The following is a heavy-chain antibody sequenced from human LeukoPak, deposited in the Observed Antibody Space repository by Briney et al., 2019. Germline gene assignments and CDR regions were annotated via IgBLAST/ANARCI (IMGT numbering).Heavy chain of an antibody. J-gene: IGHJ4*02. V-gene: IGHV4-34*01. CDR3: ATLSDRAMVGDY. CDR1: GGSFSGYY. CDR2: INHSGST. D-gene: IGHD5-18*01. Sequence: SETLSLTCAVYGGSFSGYYWSWIRQPPGKGLEWIGEINHSGSTNYNPSLKSRVTISVDTSKNQFSLKLSSVTAADTAVYYCATLSDRAMVGDYWGQGTLVTVSS.